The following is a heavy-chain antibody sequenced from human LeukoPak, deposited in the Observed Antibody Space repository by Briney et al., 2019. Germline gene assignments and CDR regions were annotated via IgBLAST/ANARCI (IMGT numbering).Heavy chain of an antibody. CDR1: GFIFSNYA. J-gene: IGHJ4*02. V-gene: IGHV3-30*18. CDR2: VSYDGNLQ. D-gene: IGHD4-17*01. Sequence: GGSLRLACAASGFIFSNYAIHWVRQAPGKGLEWVAAVSYDGNLQHYADAVKGRFTVSRDNSKNTVFLQINSLRTDDSAVYWCVKVYPTVTTSSVLGSWGQGTLVTVSS. CDR3: VKVYPTVTTSSVLGS.